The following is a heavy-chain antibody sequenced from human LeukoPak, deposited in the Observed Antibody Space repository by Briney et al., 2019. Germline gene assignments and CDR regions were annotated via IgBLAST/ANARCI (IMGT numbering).Heavy chain of an antibody. CDR1: GYTFTSYD. D-gene: IGHD2-2*01. CDR2: MNPNSGNT. Sequence: ASVKVSCKASGYTFTSYDINWVRQATGQGLEWMGWMNPNSGNTGYAQKFQGRVTMTRNTSISTAYMELSSLRSEDTAVYYYARGGSSTSWYYYYGMDVWGQGTTVTVSS. CDR3: ARGGSSTSWYYYYGMDV. V-gene: IGHV1-8*01. J-gene: IGHJ6*02.